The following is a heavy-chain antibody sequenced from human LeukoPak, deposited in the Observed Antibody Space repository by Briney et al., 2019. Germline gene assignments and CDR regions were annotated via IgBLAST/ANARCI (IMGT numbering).Heavy chain of an antibody. CDR2: ISGSGGST. Sequence: PGGSLRLSCAASGFTFSSYAMSWVRQAPGKGLEWVSAISGSGGSTYYADSVKGRFTISRDNSKNTLYLQMNSLRAEDTAVYYCAKEGQQLVSIRIRRFDYWGQGTLVTVSS. V-gene: IGHV3-23*01. CDR1: GFTFSSYA. CDR3: AKEGQQLVSIRIRRFDY. J-gene: IGHJ4*02. D-gene: IGHD6-13*01.